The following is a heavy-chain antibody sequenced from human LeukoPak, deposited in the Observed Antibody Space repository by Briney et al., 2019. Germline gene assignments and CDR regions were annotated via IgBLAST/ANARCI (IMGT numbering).Heavy chain of an antibody. CDR3: ARDRSPWGENTGTFYH. CDR2: INAGVGNT. J-gene: IGHJ1*01. Sequence: PGGSLRLSCAASGYTFSSYAMHWVRQAPGQSLEWMGWINAGVGNTKYSQKFQGRITITSDTSATTAYMELSSLRSEDTALYYCARDRSPWGENTGTFYHWGQGTLVTVSS. D-gene: IGHD7-27*01. CDR1: GYTFSSYA. V-gene: IGHV1-3*01.